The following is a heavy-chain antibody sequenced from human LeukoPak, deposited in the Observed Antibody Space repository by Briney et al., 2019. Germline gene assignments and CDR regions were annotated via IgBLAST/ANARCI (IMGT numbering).Heavy chain of an antibody. V-gene: IGHV3-23*01. D-gene: IGHD3-22*01. CDR2: ISGSGGST. CDR1: GFTFSSYA. Sequence: AGGSLRLSCAASGFTFSSYAMSWVRQAPGKGLEWVSAISGSGGSTYYADSVKGRFTISRDNSKNTLYLQMNSLRAEDTAVYYCAKDLAGTYYYDSSGSDYWGQGTLVTVSS. CDR3: AKDLAGTYYYDSSGSDY. J-gene: IGHJ4*02.